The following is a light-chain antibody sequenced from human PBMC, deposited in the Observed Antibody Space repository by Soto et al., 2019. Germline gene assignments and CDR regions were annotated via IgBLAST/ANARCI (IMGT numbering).Light chain of an antibody. CDR3: GLYMRSGISV. Sequence: QTVVTQEPSFSVSPGATVTLTCGLSSDSVSASHFPSCYQQTPGQAPRTLIYNTNTRSSGVPDRFSGSILGNRAALTITGAQADDESDYYCGLYMRSGISVFGGGTKLTVL. V-gene: IGLV8-61*01. CDR2: NTN. CDR1: SDSVSASHF. J-gene: IGLJ2*01.